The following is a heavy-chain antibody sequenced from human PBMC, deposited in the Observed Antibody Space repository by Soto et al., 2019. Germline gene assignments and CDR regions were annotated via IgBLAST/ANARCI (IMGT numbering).Heavy chain of an antibody. J-gene: IGHJ5*02. D-gene: IGHD2-2*01. CDR3: ARDPQCSSTSCPFGWFDP. V-gene: IGHV3-30-3*01. CDR1: GFTFSSYA. CDR2: ISYDGSNK. Sequence: QPGGSLRLSCAASGFTFSSYAMHWVRQAPGKGLEWVAVISYDGSNKYYADSVKGRFTISRDNSKNTLYLQMNSLRAEDTAVYYCARDPQCSSTSCPFGWFDPWGQGTLVTVSS.